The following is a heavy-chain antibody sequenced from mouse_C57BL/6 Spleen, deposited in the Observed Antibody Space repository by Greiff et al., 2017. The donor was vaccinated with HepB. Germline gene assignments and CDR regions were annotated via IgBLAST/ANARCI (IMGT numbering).Heavy chain of an antibody. CDR2: IHPNSGST. J-gene: IGHJ2*01. V-gene: IGHV1-64*01. Sequence: QVQLQQPGAELVKPGASVKLSCKASGYTFTSYWMHWVKQRPGQGLEWIGMIHPNSGSTNYNEKFKSKATLTVDKSSSTAYMQLSSLTSEDSAVYYCARTAWDPYYFDYWGQGTTLTVSS. CDR3: ARTAWDPYYFDY. D-gene: IGHD4-1*01. CDR1: GYTFTSYW.